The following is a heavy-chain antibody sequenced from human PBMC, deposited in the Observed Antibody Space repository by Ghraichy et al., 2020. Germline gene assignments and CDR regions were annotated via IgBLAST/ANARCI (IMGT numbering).Heavy chain of an antibody. J-gene: IGHJ6*02. CDR3: ASDSGWSYYYYYGMDV. CDR1: GGSISSSSYY. Sequence: ESLNISCTVSGGSISSSSYYWGWIRQPPGKGLEWIGSIYYSGSTYYNPSLKSRVTISVDTSKNQFSLKLSSVTAADTAVYYCASDSGWSYYYYYGMDVWGQGTTVTVSS. CDR2: IYYSGST. V-gene: IGHV4-39*01. D-gene: IGHD6-19*01.